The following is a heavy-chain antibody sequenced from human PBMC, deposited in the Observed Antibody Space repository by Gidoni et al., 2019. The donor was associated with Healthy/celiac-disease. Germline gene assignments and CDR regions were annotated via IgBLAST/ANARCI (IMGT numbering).Heavy chain of an antibody. CDR3: ARDGAVGVSYYFDY. D-gene: IGHD1-26*01. Sequence: QVQLVESGGGVVQPGRSLRLSCAASGFTFSSYGMHWVRQAPGKGLEWVAVIWYDGSNKYYADSVKGRFTISRDNSKNTLYLQMNSLRAEDTAVYYCARDGAVGVSYYFDYWGQGTLVTVSS. V-gene: IGHV3-33*01. CDR2: IWYDGSNK. J-gene: IGHJ4*02. CDR1: GFTFSSYG.